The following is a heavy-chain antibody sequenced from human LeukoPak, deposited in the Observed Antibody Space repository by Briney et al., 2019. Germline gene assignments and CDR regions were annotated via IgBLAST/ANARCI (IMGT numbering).Heavy chain of an antibody. CDR3: ARGRYSSSSRDY. D-gene: IGHD6-6*01. V-gene: IGHV4-59*01. J-gene: IGHJ4*02. Sequence: SETLSLTCTVSGGSISSYYWSWIRQPPGKGLEWIGYIYYSGSTNYNPSLKSRVTISVDTSKNQFSLKLSSVTAADTAVYYCARGRYSSSSRDYWGQGTLVTVSS. CDR1: GGSISSYY. CDR2: IYYSGST.